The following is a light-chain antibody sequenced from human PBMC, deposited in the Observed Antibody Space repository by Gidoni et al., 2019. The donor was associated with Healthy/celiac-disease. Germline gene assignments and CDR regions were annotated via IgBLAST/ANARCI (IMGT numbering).Light chain of an antibody. CDR2: WAS. CDR1: QSILYSSNNKNY. J-gene: IGKJ3*01. CDR3: QQYYSTPFT. V-gene: IGKV4-1*01. Sequence: DIVMTQSPDSLAVSLGERATINCKSSQSILYSSNNKNYLAWYQQKPGQPPKLRSYWASTRESGVPDRFSGSGSGTDFTLTISSLQAEDVAVYYCQQYYSTPFTFGPGTKVDIK.